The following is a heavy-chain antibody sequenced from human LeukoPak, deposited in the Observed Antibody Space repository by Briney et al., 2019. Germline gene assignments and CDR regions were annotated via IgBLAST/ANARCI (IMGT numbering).Heavy chain of an antibody. CDR3: ARGKYDSSGYPLLGFDY. J-gene: IGHJ4*02. CDR2: ISWNSGYI. V-gene: IGHV3-9*01. CDR1: GFTFDDYA. Sequence: GGSLRLSCAASGFTFDDYAMHWVRQAPGKGLEWVSGISWNSGYIGYADSVKGRFTISRDNAKKSLYLQMNSLRAEDTAVYYCARGKYDSSGYPLLGFDYWGQGTLVTVSS. D-gene: IGHD3-22*01.